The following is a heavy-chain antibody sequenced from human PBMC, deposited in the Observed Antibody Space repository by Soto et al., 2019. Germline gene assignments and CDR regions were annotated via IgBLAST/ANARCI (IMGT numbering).Heavy chain of an antibody. CDR3: ARERSYLDSRGFMDV. Sequence: QVHLVQSGAEVKTPGSSVKVSCEASGGPFSSYVWGWVRQAPGQGLEWLGDISPMYGTVNYGEKVRDRLTITTNEGWNLVYMELRNVRPEDTAIYYCARERSYLDSRGFMDVWGPGTSVIV. CDR1: GGPFSSYV. V-gene: IGHV1-69*05. CDR2: ISPMYGTV. J-gene: IGHJ6*02. D-gene: IGHD3-9*01.